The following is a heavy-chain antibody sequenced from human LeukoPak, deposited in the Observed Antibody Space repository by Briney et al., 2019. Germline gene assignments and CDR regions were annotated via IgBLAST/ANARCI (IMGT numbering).Heavy chain of an antibody. CDR3: ARPVDSGYYSY. CDR1: GGSISSYY. D-gene: IGHD3-3*01. V-gene: IGHV4-59*01. CDR2: IYYSGST. J-gene: IGHJ4*02. Sequence: PSETLSLTCTVSGGSISSYYWSWIRQPPGKGLEWIGYIYYSGSTNYNPSLKSRVTISVDTSKNQFSLKLSSVTAADTAVYYCARPVDSGYYSYWGQGTLVTVSS.